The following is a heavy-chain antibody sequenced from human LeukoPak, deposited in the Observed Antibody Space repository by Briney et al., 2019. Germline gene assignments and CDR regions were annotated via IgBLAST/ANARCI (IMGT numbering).Heavy chain of an antibody. D-gene: IGHD2-2*01. CDR3: ARAFVVVPAAMYFAP. J-gene: IGHJ5*02. CDR2: IYHSGST. Sequence: SSETLSLTCAVSGYSISSGYYWGWIRQPPGKGLGWIGSIYHSGSTYYNPSLKSRVTISVDTSKNQFSLKLSSVTAADTAVYYCARAFVVVPAAMYFAPWGQGTLVTVSS. V-gene: IGHV4-38-2*01. CDR1: GYSISSGYY.